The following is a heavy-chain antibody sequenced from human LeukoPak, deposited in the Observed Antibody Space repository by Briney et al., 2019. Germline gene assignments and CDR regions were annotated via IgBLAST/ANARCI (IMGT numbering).Heavy chain of an antibody. V-gene: IGHV4-38-2*02. Sequence: SETLSLTCTVSGYSISSGYYWGWIRQPPGKGLEWIGSIYHSGSTYYNPSLKSRVTISVDTSKNQFSLKLSSVTAADTAVYYCARDPMGDTAGGGDYWGQGTLVTVSS. CDR2: IYHSGST. D-gene: IGHD1-26*01. J-gene: IGHJ4*02. CDR3: ARDPMGDTAGGGDY. CDR1: GYSISSGYY.